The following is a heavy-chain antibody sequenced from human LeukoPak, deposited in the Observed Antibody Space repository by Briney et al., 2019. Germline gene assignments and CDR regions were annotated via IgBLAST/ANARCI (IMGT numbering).Heavy chain of an antibody. CDR3: ASLPRYYDSSGYYEADY. J-gene: IGHJ4*02. CDR1: GYTFTSNY. D-gene: IGHD3-22*01. Sequence: ASVKVSCKAFGYTFTSNYMHWVRQAPGQGLEWMGWINPNRGGTNYAQKFQGRVTMTRDTSISTAYMELSRLRSDDTAVYYCASLPRYYDSSGYYEADYWGQGTLVTVSS. V-gene: IGHV1-2*02. CDR2: INPNRGGT.